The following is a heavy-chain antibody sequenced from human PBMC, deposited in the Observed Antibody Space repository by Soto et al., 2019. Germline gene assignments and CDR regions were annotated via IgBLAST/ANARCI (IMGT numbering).Heavy chain of an antibody. CDR3: ASRGYCSSTSCYEDYWYFDL. D-gene: IGHD2-2*01. CDR1: GYSFTSYW. Sequence: PGESLKISCKGSGYSFTSYWIGWVRQMPGKGLEWMGIIYPGDSDTRYSPSFQGQVTISADKSISTAYLQWSSLKASDTAMYYCASRGYCSSTSCYEDYWYFDLWGRGTLVTVSS. J-gene: IGHJ2*01. V-gene: IGHV5-51*01. CDR2: IYPGDSDT.